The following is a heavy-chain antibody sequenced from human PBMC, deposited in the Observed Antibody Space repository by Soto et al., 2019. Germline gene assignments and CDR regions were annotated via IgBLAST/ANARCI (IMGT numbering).Heavy chain of an antibody. Sequence: ASVKVSCKPSGYPFTDLYIHWVRQAPGLGLEWMGWIDPRSGASRKTQRFRGRFTMTRDTSTNTVYMELSSLRSDDTAVYYCARGPYYGQAYGMDVWGQGTTVTVSS. CDR1: GYPFTDLY. J-gene: IGHJ6*02. CDR3: ARGPYYGQAYGMDV. CDR2: IDPRSGAS. V-gene: IGHV1-2*02. D-gene: IGHD3-10*01.